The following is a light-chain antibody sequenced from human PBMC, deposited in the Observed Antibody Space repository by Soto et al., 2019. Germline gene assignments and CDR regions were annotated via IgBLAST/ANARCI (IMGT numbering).Light chain of an antibody. Sequence: EIVMTQSPATLSVSPGERATLSCRASQSVRSKLAWYQQKPGQAPRLLIYDASTRAPGVPARFSGSGSGTEFTLAISCLQSEDFAVCSCQHYNTWPAFGQPANLDIK. CDR2: DAS. CDR3: QHYNTWPA. V-gene: IGKV3-15*01. J-gene: IGKJ1*01. CDR1: QSVRSK.